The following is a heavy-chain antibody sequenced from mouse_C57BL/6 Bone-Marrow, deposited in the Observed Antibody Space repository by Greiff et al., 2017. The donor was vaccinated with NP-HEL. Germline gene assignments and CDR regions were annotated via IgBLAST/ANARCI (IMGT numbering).Heavy chain of an antibody. J-gene: IGHJ3*01. CDR2: SRNKANDYTT. V-gene: IGHV7-1*01. D-gene: IGHD3-2*02. CDR1: GFTFSDFY. Sequence: EVKLMESGGGLVQSGRSLRLSCATSGFTFSDFYMEWVRQAPGKGLEWIAASRNKANDYTTEYSASVKGRFIVSRDTSQSILYLQMNALRAEDTAIYYCARDWTAQAPFAYWGQGTLVTVSA. CDR3: ARDWTAQAPFAY.